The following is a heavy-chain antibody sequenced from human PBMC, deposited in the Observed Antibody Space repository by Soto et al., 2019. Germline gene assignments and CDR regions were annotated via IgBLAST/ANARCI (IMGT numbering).Heavy chain of an antibody. Sequence: EVQLLESGGGLVRPGGSLRLSCAASGFTFSNYWMSWVRQAPGKGLEWVANIKQDGSEKYYVDSVKGRFTISRDNAKNSLYLQMNSLRAEDTAVYYCARDVVGDFDYWGQGTLVTVSP. J-gene: IGHJ4*02. CDR3: ARDVVGDFDY. CDR1: GFTFSNYW. V-gene: IGHV3-7*03. CDR2: IKQDGSEK. D-gene: IGHD2-15*01.